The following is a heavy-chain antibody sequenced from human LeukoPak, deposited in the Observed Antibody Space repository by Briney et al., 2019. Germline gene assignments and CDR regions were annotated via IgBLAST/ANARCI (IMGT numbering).Heavy chain of an antibody. V-gene: IGHV4-4*02. J-gene: IGHJ4*02. D-gene: IGHD1-26*01. CDR3: TTSSGWYSLNY. Sequence: SETLSLTCAVSGDSISSALWWNWVRQPPGKGLDWIGEISRDGRTKYNPSLKNRVTISKDNSKNQFSLKLNSVTAADTAVYYCTTSSGWYSLNYWGQGVLITVSS. CDR2: ISRDGRT. CDR1: GDSISSALW.